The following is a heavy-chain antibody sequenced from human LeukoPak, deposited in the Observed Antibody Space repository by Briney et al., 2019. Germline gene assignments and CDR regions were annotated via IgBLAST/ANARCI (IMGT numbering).Heavy chain of an antibody. J-gene: IGHJ4*02. V-gene: IGHV1-46*01. CDR2: INPSSGTT. D-gene: IGHD4-17*01. CDR1: GYTFTNYN. Sequence: ASVKVSCKASGYTFTNYNLHWVRQAPGQGLEWMGLINPSSGTTTYAQRFQGRVTMTRDTSTSTVYMELSSLRSEDTAIYSCSRLVGDYGDYVYYWGQGTLVTVSS. CDR3: SRLVGDYGDYVYY.